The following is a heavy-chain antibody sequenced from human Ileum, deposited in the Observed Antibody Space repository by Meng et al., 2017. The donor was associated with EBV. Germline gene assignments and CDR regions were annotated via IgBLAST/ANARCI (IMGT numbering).Heavy chain of an antibody. V-gene: IGHV4-34*01. CDR3: ARGGGVLTPLDY. CDR2: INHNGGT. CDR1: GGSFSDYF. D-gene: IGHD2-8*02. J-gene: IGHJ4*02. Sequence: QVQLQQWGAGPLKPSETLSLTCAVYGGSFSDYFWSWIRQPPGKGLEWIGEINHNGGTNYNPSLNPSLKSRVTISVDTSKNQFSLKLSSVTAADTAVYYCARGGGVLTPLDYWGQGTLVTVSS.